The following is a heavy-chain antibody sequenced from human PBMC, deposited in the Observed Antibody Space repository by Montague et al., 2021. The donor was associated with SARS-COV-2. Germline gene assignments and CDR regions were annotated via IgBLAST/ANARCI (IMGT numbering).Heavy chain of an antibody. CDR1: GFVFHDYA. CDR2: ISGSGGGA. Sequence: SLRLSCAASGFVFHDYATNWIRQAPGKALEWVSAISGSGGGAYYAESVKGRFATSSDTSKSTVFLQMDSLRVEDTALYFCARDHERVGWPLDSWGQGTLVIVSS. J-gene: IGHJ5*01. V-gene: IGHV3-23*01. D-gene: IGHD2-2*01. CDR3: ARDHERVGWPLDS.